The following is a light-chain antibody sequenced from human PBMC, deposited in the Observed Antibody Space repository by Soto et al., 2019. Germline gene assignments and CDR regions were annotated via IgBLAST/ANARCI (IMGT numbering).Light chain of an antibody. CDR2: EVS. CDR1: SRDVGSYSL. Sequence: QSALTQPASVSGSPGQSISISCSGTSRDVGSYSLVFWYQQRPGKVPQLIIYEVSKRPSGVSNRFSGSKSANTASLTISGLQGDDEADYYCSTYTGFYTLVFGGGTKLTVL. J-gene: IGLJ2*01. CDR3: STYTGFYTLV. V-gene: IGLV2-23*02.